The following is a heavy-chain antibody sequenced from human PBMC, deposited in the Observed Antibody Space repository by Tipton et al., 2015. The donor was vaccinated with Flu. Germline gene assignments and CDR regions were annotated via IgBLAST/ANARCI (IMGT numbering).Heavy chain of an antibody. CDR2: IYYSGST. V-gene: IGHV4-39*07. D-gene: IGHD7-27*01. J-gene: IGHJ3*02. CDR1: GGSISSSSYY. Sequence: TLSLTCIVSGGSISSSSYYWGWIRQPPGKGLEWIGSIYYSGSTYYNPSLKSRVTISVDTSKNQFSLKLSSVTAADTAVYYCAPRLTGDAFDIWGQGTMVTVSS. CDR3: APRLTGDAFDI.